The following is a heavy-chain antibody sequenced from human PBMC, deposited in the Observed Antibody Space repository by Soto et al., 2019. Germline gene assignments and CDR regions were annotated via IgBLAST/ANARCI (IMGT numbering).Heavy chain of an antibody. J-gene: IGHJ3*01. CDR1: GFTLSMSA. D-gene: IGHD3-16*02. CDR2: ISDSGDRT. Sequence: GGSLRLSCASSGFTLSMSAVNWVRQAPGKGLEWVSYISDSGDRTYYADSVKGRFTISRDRSKNTVSLQMDSLRAEDTAVYYCAKDRGIIVKAGDAFDVWGQGTKVT. CDR3: AKDRGIIVKAGDAFDV. V-gene: IGHV3-23*01.